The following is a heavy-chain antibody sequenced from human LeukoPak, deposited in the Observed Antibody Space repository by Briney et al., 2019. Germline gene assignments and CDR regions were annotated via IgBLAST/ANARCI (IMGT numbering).Heavy chain of an antibody. J-gene: IGHJ4*02. CDR1: GGSFSGYY. CDR3: ARHEESSGYPASFDY. D-gene: IGHD3-22*01. V-gene: IGHV4-34*01. Sequence: SETLSLTCAVYGGSFSGYYWSWIRQPPGKGLEWIGEINHSGSTNYNPSLKSRVTISVDTSKNQFSLKLSSVTAADTAVYYCARHEESSGYPASFDYWGQGTLVTVSS. CDR2: INHSGST.